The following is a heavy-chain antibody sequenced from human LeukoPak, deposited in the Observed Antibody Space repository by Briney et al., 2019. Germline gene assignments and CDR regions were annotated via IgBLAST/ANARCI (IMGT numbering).Heavy chain of an antibody. CDR2: IYSGGST. Sequence: GSLRLSCAASGFTVSSNYMSWVRQAPGKGLERVSVIYSGGSTYYADSVKGRFTISRDNSKNTLYLQMNSLRAEDTAVYYCARVVRGVIYYWGQGTLVTVSS. V-gene: IGHV3-53*01. D-gene: IGHD3-10*01. CDR1: GFTVSSNY. CDR3: ARVVRGVIYY. J-gene: IGHJ4*02.